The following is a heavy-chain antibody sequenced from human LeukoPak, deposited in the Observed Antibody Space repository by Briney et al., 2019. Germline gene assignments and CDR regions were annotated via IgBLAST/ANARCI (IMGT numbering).Heavy chain of an antibody. Sequence: GASVKVSCKASGYTFTSYGISWVRQAPGQGLEWMGWISAYNGNTNYAQKLQGRVTMTIDTSTSTAYMELRSLRSDDTAVYYCARMDIVVVPAVDPLDYWGQGTLVTVSS. CDR2: ISAYNGNT. D-gene: IGHD2-2*03. CDR1: GYTFTSYG. J-gene: IGHJ4*02. CDR3: ARMDIVVVPAVDPLDY. V-gene: IGHV1-18*01.